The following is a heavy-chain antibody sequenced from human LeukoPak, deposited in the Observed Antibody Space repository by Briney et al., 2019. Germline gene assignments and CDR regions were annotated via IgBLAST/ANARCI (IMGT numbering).Heavy chain of an antibody. CDR3: ARGYGPNYYDSSGYYYGYFQH. CDR2: ISGSGGST. V-gene: IGHV3-23*01. Sequence: GGSLRLSCAASGFTFSSYAMSWVRQAPGKGLEWVSAISGSGGSTYYADSVKGRFTISRDNSKNTLYLQMNSLRAEDTAVYYCARGYGPNYYDSSGYYYGYFQHWGQGTLVTVSS. CDR1: GFTFSSYA. D-gene: IGHD3-22*01. J-gene: IGHJ1*01.